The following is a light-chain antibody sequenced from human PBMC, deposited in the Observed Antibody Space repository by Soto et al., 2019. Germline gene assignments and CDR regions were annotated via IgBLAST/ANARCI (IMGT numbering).Light chain of an antibody. J-gene: IGLJ1*01. V-gene: IGLV1-40*01. Sequence: QSVLTQPLSVSGAPVQSVTISSTGSRSNIGAGYDVHWYQQLLGTAPKLLIYGHSNRPSGVPDRFSGSKSGTSASLAITVLQADDEADYYCQSYDCRLSGSVFGTETRSPS. CDR3: QSYDCRLSGSV. CDR1: RSNIGAGYD. CDR2: GHS.